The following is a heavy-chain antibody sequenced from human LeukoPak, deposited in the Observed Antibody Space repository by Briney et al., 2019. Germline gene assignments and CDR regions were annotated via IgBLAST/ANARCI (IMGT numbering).Heavy chain of an antibody. V-gene: IGHV3-30*02. J-gene: IGHJ4*02. Sequence: GGTLRLSCAASGFTFSSYGMSWVRQAPGKGLEWVAYIRYDGSNKYYADSVKGRFTISRDNAKNTLYLQMNSLRAEDTAVYYCARVSYYYGSGSYRPTAVYYFDYWGQGTLVTVSS. CDR2: IRYDGSNK. D-gene: IGHD3-10*01. CDR3: ARVSYYYGSGSYRPTAVYYFDY. CDR1: GFTFSSYG.